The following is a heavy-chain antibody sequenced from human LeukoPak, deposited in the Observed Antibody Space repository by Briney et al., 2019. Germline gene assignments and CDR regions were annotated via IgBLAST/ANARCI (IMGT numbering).Heavy chain of an antibody. CDR3: AKDAQGYYYDSSGYYDYFDY. V-gene: IGHV3-23*01. Sequence: PGGSLRLSCAASGFTFSSYAMSWVRQAPGKGLEWVSGISGSGAYTYYADSVKGRFTISRDDSKNTLYLQMNSLRAEDTAVYYCAKDAQGYYYDSSGYYDYFDYWGQGTLVTVSS. D-gene: IGHD3-22*01. CDR1: GFTFSSYA. CDR2: ISGSGAYT. J-gene: IGHJ4*02.